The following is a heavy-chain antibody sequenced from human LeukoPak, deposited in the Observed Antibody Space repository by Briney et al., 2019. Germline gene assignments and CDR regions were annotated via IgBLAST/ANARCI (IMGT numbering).Heavy chain of an antibody. V-gene: IGHV1-2*02. D-gene: IGHD2-8*01. J-gene: IGHJ4*02. CDR1: GYTFTNYY. CDR2: INPNTGGT. Sequence: ASVKVSCKDSGYTFTNYYIHWVRQAPGQRLEWMGWINPNTGGTNYAQKFQGRVTMTRDTSISTAYMELSRLGSDDTAVYYCARGSNRDYWGQGTLVTVSS. CDR3: ARGSNRDY.